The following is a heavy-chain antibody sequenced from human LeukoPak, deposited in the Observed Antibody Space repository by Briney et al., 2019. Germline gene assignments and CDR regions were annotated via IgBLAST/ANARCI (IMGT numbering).Heavy chain of an antibody. CDR2: IYYSGST. J-gene: IGHJ4*02. CDR3: ARADTSYSSSWYVLDY. CDR1: GGSISSYY. Sequence: SETLSLTCTVSGGSISSYYWSWIRQPPGKGLEWIGYIYYSGSTNYNPSLKSRVTISVDTSKNQFSLKLSSVTAADTAVYYCARADTSYSSSWYVLDYWGQGTLVTVSS. V-gene: IGHV4-59*01. D-gene: IGHD6-13*01.